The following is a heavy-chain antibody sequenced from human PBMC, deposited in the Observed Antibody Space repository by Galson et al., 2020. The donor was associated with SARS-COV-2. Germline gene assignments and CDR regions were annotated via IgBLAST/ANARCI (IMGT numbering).Heavy chain of an antibody. CDR3: ARAAGVAVAGYYYGMDV. V-gene: IGHV3-21*01. CDR1: GFTFSYYS. CDR2: ISSSHIYI. D-gene: IGHD6-19*01. J-gene: IGHJ6*02. Sequence: GESLKISCAASGFTFSYYSMNWVRQAPGKGLEWVSSISSSHIYIYYADSVKGRFTISRDNAKNSLYLQMSSLRAEDTAVYYCARAAGVAVAGYYYGMDVWGQGTTVTVSS.